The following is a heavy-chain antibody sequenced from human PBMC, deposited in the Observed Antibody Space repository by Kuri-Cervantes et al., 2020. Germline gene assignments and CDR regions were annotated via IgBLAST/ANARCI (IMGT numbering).Heavy chain of an antibody. CDR3: ARRSYGSEYFDS. Sequence: GGSLRLSCKGSGYSFNSYWIAWVRQMPGKGLEWMGIIYPGDSDTRYRRSLQGQVTISADKSISTAYLQWSSLKASDTAIYYCARRSYGSEYFDSWGQGTLVTVSS. J-gene: IGHJ4*02. D-gene: IGHD3-10*01. CDR1: GYSFNSYW. CDR2: IYPGDSDT. V-gene: IGHV5-51*01.